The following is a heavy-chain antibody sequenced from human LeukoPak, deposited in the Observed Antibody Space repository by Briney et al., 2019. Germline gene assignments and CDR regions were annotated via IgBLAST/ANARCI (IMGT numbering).Heavy chain of an antibody. CDR1: GDSFLSNSST. J-gene: IGHJ6*03. Sequence: SQTLSLTCAISGDSFLSNSSTWNWNRQSPSRGLEWLGRTYYWSKWYNDYAPSLKTLLTIDRDTSKNHFSLQLSSVTPEDTAIYFCVRERLTPRLGGDAYFYMDVWGKGTTVTVS. D-gene: IGHD4-17*01. V-gene: IGHV6-1*01. CDR2: TYYWSKWYN. CDR3: VRERLTPRLGGDAYFYMDV.